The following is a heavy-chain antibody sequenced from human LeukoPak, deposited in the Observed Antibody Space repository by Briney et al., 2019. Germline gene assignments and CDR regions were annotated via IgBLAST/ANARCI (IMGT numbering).Heavy chain of an antibody. V-gene: IGHV4-34*01. CDR1: GGSFSGYY. CDR2: INHSGST. Sequence: SETLSLTCAVYGGSFSGYYWSWLRQPPGKGLEWIGEINHSGSTNYNPSLKSRVTISVDTSKNQFSLNLSSVTAADTAVYYCARDTWYYGMDVWGQGTTVTVSS. CDR3: ARDTWYYGMDV. J-gene: IGHJ6*02. D-gene: IGHD3-16*01.